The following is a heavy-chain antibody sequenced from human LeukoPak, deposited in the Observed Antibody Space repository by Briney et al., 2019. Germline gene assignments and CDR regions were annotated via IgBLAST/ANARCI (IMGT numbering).Heavy chain of an antibody. CDR2: ISSSGSTI. D-gene: IGHD5-18*01. CDR3: AQIYTYGSSQFDY. J-gene: IGHJ4*02. CDR1: GFTFSNYE. V-gene: IGHV3-48*03. Sequence: GGSLRLSCAASGFTFSNYEMNWVRQAPGKGLEWVSYISSSGSTIYYADSVKGRFTISRDNAKNSLYLQMNSLRAEDTAVYYCAQIYTYGSSQFDYWGQGTLVTVSS.